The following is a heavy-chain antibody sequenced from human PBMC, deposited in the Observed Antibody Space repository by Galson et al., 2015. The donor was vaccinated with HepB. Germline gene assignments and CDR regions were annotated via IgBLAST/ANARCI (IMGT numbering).Heavy chain of an antibody. CDR1: GYTFTRYD. CDR2: MNPKSGNT. CDR3: ARGNHDSSGSPLDY. D-gene: IGHD3-22*01. V-gene: IGHV1-8*01. Sequence: SVKVSCKASGYTFTRYDINWVRQATGQGLEWIGWMNPKSGNTGYAQKFQGRVSMTRTASISIAYMELSSLRSEDTAVYYCARGNHDSSGSPLDYWGQGTLVTVPS. J-gene: IGHJ4*02.